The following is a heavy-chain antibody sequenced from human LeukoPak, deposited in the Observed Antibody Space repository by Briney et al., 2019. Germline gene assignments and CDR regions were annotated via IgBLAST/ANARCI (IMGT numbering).Heavy chain of an antibody. CDR2: IYPGDSDI. J-gene: IGHJ4*02. V-gene: IGHV5-51*01. Sequence: GESLKISCKGSGYRFTNYWIGWVRQMPGKGLELTGSIYPGDSDIRYSPSFQGQVTISADKSFTTAYLQWRSLKASDTAIYYCTRQGVYYSDSSAFYYWGQGTRVTVSS. CDR3: TRQGVYYSDSSAFYY. CDR1: GYRFTNYW. D-gene: IGHD3-22*01.